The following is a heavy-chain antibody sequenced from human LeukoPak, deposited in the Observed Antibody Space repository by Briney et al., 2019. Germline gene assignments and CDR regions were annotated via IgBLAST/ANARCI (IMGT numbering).Heavy chain of an antibody. Sequence: PGASVKVSCKASGYTFTSYDINWVRQATGQGLEWMGWMNPNSGNTGYAQKFQVRVTMTRNTSISTAYMELSSLRSEDTAVYYCARVGPSRELITYYYYMDAWGKGTTVTVSS. J-gene: IGHJ6*03. CDR1: GYTFTSYD. CDR2: MNPNSGNT. V-gene: IGHV1-8*01. D-gene: IGHD1-14*01. CDR3: ARVGPSRELITYYYYMDA.